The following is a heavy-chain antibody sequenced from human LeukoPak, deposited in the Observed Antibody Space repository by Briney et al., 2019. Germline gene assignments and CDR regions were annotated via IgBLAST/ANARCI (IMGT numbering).Heavy chain of an antibody. CDR3: ARYSGSYSNFDY. Sequence: GGSLRLSCAASGFTFSSYAMSWVRQAPGKGLEWVSAISGSGGSTYYADSVKGRFTISRDNSKNTLYLQMHSLRAEDTAVYYCARYSGSYSNFDYWGQGTLVTVSS. CDR1: GFTFSSYA. V-gene: IGHV3-23*01. J-gene: IGHJ4*02. D-gene: IGHD1-26*01. CDR2: ISGSGGST.